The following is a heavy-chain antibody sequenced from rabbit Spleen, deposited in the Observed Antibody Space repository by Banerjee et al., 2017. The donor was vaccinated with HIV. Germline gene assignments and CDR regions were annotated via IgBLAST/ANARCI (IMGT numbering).Heavy chain of an antibody. Sequence: QEQLVESGGGLVQPEGSLTLTCKASGVSFSDKDVMCWVRQAPGKGLEWIACIYTGDGNTYYASWAKGRFTISKTSSTTVTLQMTSLTAADTATYFCARDTGSSFSSYGMDLWGQGTLVTVS. CDR2: IYTGDGNT. CDR3: ARDTGSSFSSYGMDL. D-gene: IGHD8-1*01. J-gene: IGHJ6*01. CDR1: GVSFSDKDV. V-gene: IGHV1S45*01.